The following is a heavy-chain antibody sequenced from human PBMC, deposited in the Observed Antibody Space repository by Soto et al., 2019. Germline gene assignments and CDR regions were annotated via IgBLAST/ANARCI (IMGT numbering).Heavy chain of an antibody. Sequence: QVQMVQSGAEVKKPGASVKVSCKASGYTFTSYGISWVRQAPGQGLEWMGWISGYNGNTKYAQKVQGRVTLTTDTSKSKAYREMRGLSFDDTAVYYWAREKMVNSFGLGTTDPGGQGPAVTVSS. CDR1: GYTFTSYG. J-gene: IGHJ5*02. V-gene: IGHV1-18*04. CDR2: ISGYNGNT. CDR3: AREKMVNSFGLGTTDP. D-gene: IGHD1-7*01.